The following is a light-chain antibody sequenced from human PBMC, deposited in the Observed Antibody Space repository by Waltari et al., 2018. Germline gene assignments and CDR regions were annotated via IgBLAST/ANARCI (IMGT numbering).Light chain of an antibody. CDR3: QHYNSYPLT. Sequence: DIQLTQSPSTLPASVGDRVTITCRASQSVSNWLVWYQQKPGKAPKLLIYRASILESGVPSRFSGSGSGTEFTLTISSLQPEDFATYFCQHYNSYPLTFGGGTKVDI. V-gene: IGKV1-5*03. J-gene: IGKJ4*01. CDR1: QSVSNW. CDR2: RAS.